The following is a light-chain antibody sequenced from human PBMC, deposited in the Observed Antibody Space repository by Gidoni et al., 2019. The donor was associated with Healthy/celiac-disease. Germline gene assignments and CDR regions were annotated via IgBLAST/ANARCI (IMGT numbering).Light chain of an antibody. J-gene: IGKJ1*01. CDR1: QSLLHSNGYNY. V-gene: IGKV2-28*01. Sequence: DSVMTQVPLSRPVTPGEPASISCRSSQSLLHSNGYNYWDWYLQKPGQSPQLRIYLGSNRASGVPDRFSGSGSGTDFTLKISGVEAEDVGVYYCMQALQTWTFGQGTKVEIK. CDR2: LGS. CDR3: MQALQTWT.